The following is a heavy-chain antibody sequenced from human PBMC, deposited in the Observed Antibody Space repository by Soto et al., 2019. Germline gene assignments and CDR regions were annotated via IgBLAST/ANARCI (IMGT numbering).Heavy chain of an antibody. J-gene: IGHJ4*02. CDR3: TTPRSGGSCYFDY. CDR1: GFTFSNAW. D-gene: IGHD2-15*01. Sequence: GGSLRLSCAASGFTFSNAWMNWVRQAPGKGLEWVGRIKSKTDGGTTDYAAPVKGRFTISRDYSKNTLYLQMNSLKTEDTAVYYCTTPRSGGSCYFDYWGQGTLVTVSS. V-gene: IGHV3-15*07. CDR2: IKSKTDGGTT.